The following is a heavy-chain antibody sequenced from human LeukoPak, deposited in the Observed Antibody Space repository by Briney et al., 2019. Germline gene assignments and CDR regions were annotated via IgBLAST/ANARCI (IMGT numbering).Heavy chain of an antibody. D-gene: IGHD3-10*01. CDR3: ARDLDGSGSYQDY. J-gene: IGHJ4*02. CDR2: INPNSGGT. CDR1: GYTFTGYY. Sequence: KPGASVKVSCKASGYTFTGYYMNWVRQAPGQGLEWMGWINPNSGGTNYAQKFQGRVTMTRDTSISTAYMELSRLRSDDTAVYYCARDLDGSGSYQDYWGQGTLVTVSS. V-gene: IGHV1-2*02.